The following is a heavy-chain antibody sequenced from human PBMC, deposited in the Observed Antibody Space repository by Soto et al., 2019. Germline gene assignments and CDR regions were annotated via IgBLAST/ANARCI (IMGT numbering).Heavy chain of an antibody. Sequence: GALRLSSAASGFTFSDYWMSWGRQAPGKGPEWVANIKFDGSEKQYVDSVKGRFSISRDNSRNSLFLQMNSLRAGDAAVYYCVKDGGYCSSTTCYSPRNHYFDSWGQGTLVTVSS. CDR2: IKFDGSEK. V-gene: IGHV3-7*03. CDR1: GFTFSDYW. D-gene: IGHD2-2*01. J-gene: IGHJ4*02. CDR3: VKDGGYCSSTTCYSPRNHYFDS.